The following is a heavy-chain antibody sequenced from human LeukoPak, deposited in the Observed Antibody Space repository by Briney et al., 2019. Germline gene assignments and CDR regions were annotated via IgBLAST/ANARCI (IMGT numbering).Heavy chain of an antibody. J-gene: IGHJ4*02. Sequence: ASVKVSCKASGYTFTNYAIHWVRQAPGQRLEWMGWINAGNGDTKYSQEFQGRVTITRDTSANTAYMQLSSLRSEDMAVYYCARDGRRYCSSTSCYRDYWGQGTLVTVSS. CDR2: INAGNGDT. D-gene: IGHD2-2*01. CDR3: ARDGRRYCSSTSCYRDY. CDR1: GYTFTNYA. V-gene: IGHV1-3*03.